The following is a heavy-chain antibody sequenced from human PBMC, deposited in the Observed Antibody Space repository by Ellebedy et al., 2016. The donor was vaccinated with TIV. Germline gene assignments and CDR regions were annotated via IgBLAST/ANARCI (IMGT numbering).Heavy chain of an antibody. CDR1: RFSFRNYW. CDR2: INQDGSQK. CDR3: STDGSYGDYLSPTHAFET. V-gene: IGHV3-7*01. J-gene: IGHJ3*02. D-gene: IGHD4-17*01. Sequence: GESLKISCAASRFSFRNYWMSWVRQAPGKGLEWLANINQDGSQKYYVDSVKGRFTISRDNAKNSLFLQMNSLRAEDTAVYYCSTDGSYGDYLSPTHAFETWGQGTMVTVSS.